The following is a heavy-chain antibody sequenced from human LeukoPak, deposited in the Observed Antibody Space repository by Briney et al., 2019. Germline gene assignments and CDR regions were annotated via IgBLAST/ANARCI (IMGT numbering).Heavy chain of an antibody. V-gene: IGHV3-30-3*01. J-gene: IGHJ4*02. CDR1: GFTFSSYA. CDR3: ARVRSPPITIFDY. Sequence: GGSLRLSCAASGFTFSSYAMHWVRQAPGKGLEWVAVISYDGSNKYYADSVKGRFTISRDNSKNTLYLQMNSLRAEDTAVYYCARVRSPPITIFDYWGQGTLVAVSS. CDR2: ISYDGSNK. D-gene: IGHD3-3*01.